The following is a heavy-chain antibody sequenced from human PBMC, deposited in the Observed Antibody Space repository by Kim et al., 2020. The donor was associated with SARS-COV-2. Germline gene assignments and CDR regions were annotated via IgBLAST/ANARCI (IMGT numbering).Heavy chain of an antibody. CDR3: TRIGYSLFRYSDFDY. D-gene: IGHD5-18*01. CDR2: IRSKAYGGTT. V-gene: IGHV3-49*04. CDR1: GFTFGDYA. J-gene: IGHJ4*02. Sequence: GGSLRLSCTASGFTFGDYAMSWVRQAPGKGLEWVGFIRSKAYGGTTEYAASVKGRFTISRDDSKSIAYLQMNSLKTEDTAVYYCTRIGYSLFRYSDFDYWGQGTLVTVSS.